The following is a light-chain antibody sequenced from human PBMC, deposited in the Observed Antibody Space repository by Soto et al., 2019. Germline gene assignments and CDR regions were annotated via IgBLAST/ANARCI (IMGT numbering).Light chain of an antibody. V-gene: IGKV3-15*01. CDR3: QQYNKWPAYT. CDR2: GAS. J-gene: IGKJ2*01. CDR1: QSVSSN. Sequence: EIVMTQSPANLSVSPGERATLSCRASQSVSSNLAWYQQKPGQGPRLLIYGASTRATSIPARFSGSGSGTAFTLTITSLKSEDFAVYYCQQYNKWPAYTFGQGTKLEIK.